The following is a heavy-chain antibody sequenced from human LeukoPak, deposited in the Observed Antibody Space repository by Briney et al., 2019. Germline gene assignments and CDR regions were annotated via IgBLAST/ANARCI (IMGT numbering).Heavy chain of an antibody. CDR2: IYPGDSDT. Sequence: PGESLKISCKGSGYSLTSYCIGWVRQIPGKGLEWMGIIYPGDSDTRYSPSLQGQVTIPANKSISTAYLQWTSLKASDTAMYYCARRYCSGGSCYFDYWGQGTLVTVSS. CDR3: ARRYCSGGSCYFDY. J-gene: IGHJ4*02. V-gene: IGHV5-51*03. CDR1: GYSLTSYC. D-gene: IGHD2-15*01.